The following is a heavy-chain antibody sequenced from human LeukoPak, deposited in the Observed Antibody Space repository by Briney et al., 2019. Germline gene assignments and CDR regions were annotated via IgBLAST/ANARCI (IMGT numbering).Heavy chain of an antibody. Sequence: GGSLRLSCAASGFTFSSYGMHWVRQAPGKGLEWVAFVRYDGSNKYYADSVKGRFTISRDNSKNTLYLQMNSLRAEDTAVYYCAKDQRSITIFGVVYDYWGQGTLVTVSS. CDR1: GFTFSSYG. J-gene: IGHJ4*02. D-gene: IGHD3-3*01. CDR2: VRYDGSNK. CDR3: AKDQRSITIFGVVYDY. V-gene: IGHV3-30*02.